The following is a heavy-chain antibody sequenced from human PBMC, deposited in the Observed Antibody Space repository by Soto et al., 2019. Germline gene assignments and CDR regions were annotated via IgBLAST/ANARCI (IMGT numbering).Heavy chain of an antibody. CDR1: GFTFSSYA. Sequence: QVQLVESGGGVVQPGRSLRLSCAASGFTFSSYAMHWVRQAPGKGLEWGGLISYDGSNEYYADSVKGRFTISRDNSKNTVYLQLNSLRDEDKAVYYCAREGFGAYDFRRVPQTDYWGQGTLVTVSS. J-gene: IGHJ4*02. D-gene: IGHD5-12*01. CDR3: AREGFGAYDFRRVPQTDY. V-gene: IGHV3-30-3*01. CDR2: ISYDGSNE.